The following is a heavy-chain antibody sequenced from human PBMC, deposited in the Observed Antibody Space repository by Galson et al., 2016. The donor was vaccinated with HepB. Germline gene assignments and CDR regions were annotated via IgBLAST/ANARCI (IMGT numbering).Heavy chain of an antibody. CDR1: GFTFGGTA. J-gene: IGHJ4*02. Sequence: SLRLSCAASGFTFGGTAVHWVRQASGKGLEWVGRIRSKARNYATAYAASVTGRFTISRDDSRNTAYLQMNSLKSEDTALYYCTHALKSDSDFVDYWGQGTLVIVSS. CDR3: THALKSDSDFVDY. V-gene: IGHV3-73*01. D-gene: IGHD5-12*01. CDR2: IRSKARNYAT.